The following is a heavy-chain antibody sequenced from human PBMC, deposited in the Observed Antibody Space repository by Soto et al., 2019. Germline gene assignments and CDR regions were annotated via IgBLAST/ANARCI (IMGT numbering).Heavy chain of an antibody. J-gene: IGHJ6*02. V-gene: IGHV3-23*01. CDR3: TGALDLSPYYFYYGMDL. CDR2: ISSGGDYM. Sequence: ELRLLESGGGLVQSGGSLRLSCAGSGCTFSTYAMSWVRRAPGKGLEWVSSISSGGDYMYYVDSVRGRFTISRDNFQSTLYLQMNSLRAEDTAVYYCTGALDLSPYYFYYGMDLWGQGTTVTVSS. CDR1: GCTFSTYA.